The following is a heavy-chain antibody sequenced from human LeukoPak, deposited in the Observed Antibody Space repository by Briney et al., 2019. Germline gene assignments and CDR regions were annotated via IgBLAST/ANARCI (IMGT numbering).Heavy chain of an antibody. V-gene: IGHV4-59*01. D-gene: IGHD3-16*01. J-gene: IGHJ4*02. CDR2: IYYSGST. Sequence: SETLSLTCTVSGASTSSDYWTWVRQPPGMGLEWIGYIYYSGSTNYNPSLKSRVTMSVDTSRNQFSLELTSVTAADSAVYYCARYLRQPGTFYLDHWGQGTLVTVSS. CDR1: GASTSSDY. CDR3: ARYLRQPGTFYLDH.